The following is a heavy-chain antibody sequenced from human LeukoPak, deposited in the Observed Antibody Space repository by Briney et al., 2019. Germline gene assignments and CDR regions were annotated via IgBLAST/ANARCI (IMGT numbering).Heavy chain of an antibody. CDR3: ARREAVLTGYFDY. CDR1: GGSISGSY. CDR2: INDSGTT. J-gene: IGHJ4*02. Sequence: PSETLSLTCTVSGGSISGSYWSWIRQPPGKGLEWIAYINDSGTTSYNPSLKSRVTISVDTSKKQFSLKVNSVTAADMAVYYCARREAVLTGYFDYWGQGTLVTVSS. V-gene: IGHV4-59*08. D-gene: IGHD1-14*01.